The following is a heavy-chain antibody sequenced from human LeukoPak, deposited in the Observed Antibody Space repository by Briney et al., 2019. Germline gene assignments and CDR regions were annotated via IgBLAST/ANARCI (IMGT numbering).Heavy chain of an antibody. Sequence: GGSLRLSCEASGFTFTNYAMTWVRQAPGKGLEWVSTINKSGGNTYFADFAKGRFTISRDNSRNTLFLQMNSLRADDTALYYCAKDTRSTVISVGAFEIWGQGTMVTVSS. D-gene: IGHD3-22*01. CDR1: GFTFTNYA. J-gene: IGHJ3*02. CDR2: INKSGGNT. CDR3: AKDTRSTVISVGAFEI. V-gene: IGHV3-23*01.